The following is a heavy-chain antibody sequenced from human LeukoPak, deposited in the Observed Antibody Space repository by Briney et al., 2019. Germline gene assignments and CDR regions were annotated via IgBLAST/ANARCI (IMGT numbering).Heavy chain of an antibody. V-gene: IGHV3-74*01. CDR3: ARGRPHGNDY. J-gene: IGHJ4*02. Sequence: GGSLRLSCASSGFTCSSFWMNWVRQAPGKGLVWVSRIASDGSSTTYADSVKGRFSISRDNAKNTLYLQMNSLRVEDTAVYYCARGRPHGNDYWGQGTLVTVSS. CDR2: IASDGSST. D-gene: IGHD4-23*01. CDR1: GFTCSSFW.